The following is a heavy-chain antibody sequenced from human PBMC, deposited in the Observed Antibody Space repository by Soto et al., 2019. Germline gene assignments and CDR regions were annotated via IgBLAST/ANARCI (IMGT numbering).Heavy chain of an antibody. V-gene: IGHV4-39*01. CDR2: IYYSGST. D-gene: IGHD4-17*01. Sequence: SETLSLTCTVSGGSISSSSYYWGWIRQPPGKGLEWIGSIYYSGSTYYNPSLKSRVTISVDTSKNQFSLKLSSVTAADTAVYYCARPGYGDYIRDYWGQGTLVTVSS. CDR3: ARPGYGDYIRDY. CDR1: GGSISSSSYY. J-gene: IGHJ4*02.